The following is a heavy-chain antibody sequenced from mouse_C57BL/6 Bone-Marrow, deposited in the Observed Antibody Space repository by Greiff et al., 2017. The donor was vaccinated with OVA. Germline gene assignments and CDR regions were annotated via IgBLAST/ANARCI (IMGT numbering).Heavy chain of an antibody. J-gene: IGHJ2*01. V-gene: IGHV1-69*01. D-gene: IGHD3-1*01. CDR2: IDPSDSYT. Sequence: VKLQQPGAELVMPGASVKLSCKASGYTFTSYWMHWVKQRPGQGLEWIGEIDPSDSYTNYNQKFKGKSTLTVDKSSSTAYMQLSSLTSEDSAVYYCAIRAYWGQGTALTVSS. CDR3: AIRAY. CDR1: GYTFTSYW.